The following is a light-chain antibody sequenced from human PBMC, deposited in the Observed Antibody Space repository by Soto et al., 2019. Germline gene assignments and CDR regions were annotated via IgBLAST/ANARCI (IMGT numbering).Light chain of an antibody. CDR1: QSLSGGY. V-gene: IGKV3-20*01. CDR2: SAS. Sequence: EIGLTQSPGTLSLSPGERATLSCRASQSLSGGYLAWCRQKPGQTPRLLIYSASNRATGIPDRFSGSGSGKDFSLTISRLEPEYFVVYYWHQDVSLPITFGQGTRLEIK. J-gene: IGKJ5*01. CDR3: HQDVSLPIT.